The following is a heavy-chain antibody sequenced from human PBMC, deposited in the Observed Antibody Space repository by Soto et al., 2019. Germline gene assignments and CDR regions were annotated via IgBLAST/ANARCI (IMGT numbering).Heavy chain of an antibody. J-gene: IGHJ5*02. D-gene: IGHD2-15*01. CDR3: SRGVVVVAASQLGWFDP. CDR2: IIPMFGTA. CDR1: GGTFSRDA. V-gene: IGHV1-69*13. Sequence: SVKVSCKASGGTFSRDAISWVRQAPGQGLEWMGGIIPMFGTAKYAQKFQGRLTITADESTSTAYMELRGLRSEDTAVYYCSRGVVVVAASQLGWFDPWGQGTLVTVSS.